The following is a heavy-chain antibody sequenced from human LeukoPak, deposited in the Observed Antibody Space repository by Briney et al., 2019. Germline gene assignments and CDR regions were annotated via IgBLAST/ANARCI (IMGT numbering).Heavy chain of an antibody. CDR2: ISSSGSAV. Sequence: PGGSRRLSCAASGFTFSSYSMNWVRQAPGKGLEWVSYISSSGSAVSYADSVKGRFTISRDNAKNSLYLQMNSLRAEDTAVYYCAREGVMQLGAIGYFDYWGQGTLVTVSS. CDR3: AREGVMQLGAIGYFDY. CDR1: GFTFSSYS. J-gene: IGHJ4*02. D-gene: IGHD6-13*01. V-gene: IGHV3-48*04.